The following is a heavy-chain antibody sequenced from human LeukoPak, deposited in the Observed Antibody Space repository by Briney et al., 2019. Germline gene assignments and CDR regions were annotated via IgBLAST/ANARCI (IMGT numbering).Heavy chain of an antibody. V-gene: IGHV3-7*03. CDR2: IKEDGSER. J-gene: IGHJ4*02. D-gene: IGHD3-10*01. Sequence: GGSLRLSCEASPFIFSGHWLNWVRQTPGKGLEWVASIKEDGSERQYVDSVKGRFSISRDNSKNTLYLQMNSLRAEDTAEYYCAKAPYGFPYYFDYWGQGILVTVSS. CDR1: PFIFSGHW. CDR3: AKAPYGFPYYFDY.